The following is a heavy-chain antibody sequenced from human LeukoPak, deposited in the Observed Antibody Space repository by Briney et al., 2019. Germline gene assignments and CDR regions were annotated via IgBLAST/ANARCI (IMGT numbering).Heavy chain of an antibody. CDR3: ARGGSSGYHYNAFDI. Sequence: GGSLRLSCAASRFSFSTYEMNWVRQAPGKGLEWVSYISISGSTMYYADSVKGRFTISRDNSKTSVYLQMSSLRAEDTAVYYCARGGSSGYHYNAFDIWGQGTMVTVSS. J-gene: IGHJ3*02. V-gene: IGHV3-48*03. CDR1: RFSFSTYE. D-gene: IGHD3-22*01. CDR2: ISISGSTM.